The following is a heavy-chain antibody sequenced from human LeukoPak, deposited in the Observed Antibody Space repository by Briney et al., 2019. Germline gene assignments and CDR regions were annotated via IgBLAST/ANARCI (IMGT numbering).Heavy chain of an antibody. CDR2: IYYSGST. CDR3: ARISYDSSGPMDV. D-gene: IGHD3-22*01. V-gene: IGHV4-59*06. Sequence: SETLSLTCSVSGVSISSYYWSWIRQHPGKGLEWIGYIYYSGSTYYNPSLKSRVTISVDTSKNQFSLKLSSVTAADTAVYYCARISYDSSGPMDVWGQGTTVTVSS. CDR1: GVSISSYY. J-gene: IGHJ6*02.